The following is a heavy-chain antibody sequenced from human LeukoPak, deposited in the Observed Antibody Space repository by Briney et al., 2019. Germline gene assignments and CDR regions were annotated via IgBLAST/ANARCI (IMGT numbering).Heavy chain of an antibody. CDR2: IKEDGSDT. CDR1: GFTSSSYW. D-gene: IGHD5-12*01. J-gene: IGHJ4*02. CDR3: ATSGYSGYGIDN. V-gene: IGHV3-7*03. Sequence: PGGSLRLSCAVYGFTSSSYWMTWVRQAPGKGLEWVANIKEDGSDTYSVDSVKGRFTISRDNAKNSLYLQMNSLRVEDTAVYYCATSGYSGYGIDNWGQGTLVTVSS.